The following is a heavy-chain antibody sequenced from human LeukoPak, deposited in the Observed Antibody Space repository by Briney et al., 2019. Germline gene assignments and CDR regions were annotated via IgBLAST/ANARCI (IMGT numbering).Heavy chain of an antibody. D-gene: IGHD3-22*01. V-gene: IGHV1-8*01. Sequence: ASVKVSCKASGHTFTSYDINWVRQATGQGLEWMGWMNPNSSNTGYAQNFEGRVTMTRNTSISTAYMELSSLRSEDTAVYYCARPYDTSGRSPNDAFDIWGQGTMVMVSS. CDR1: GHTFTSYD. CDR3: ARPYDTSGRSPNDAFDI. J-gene: IGHJ3*02. CDR2: MNPNSSNT.